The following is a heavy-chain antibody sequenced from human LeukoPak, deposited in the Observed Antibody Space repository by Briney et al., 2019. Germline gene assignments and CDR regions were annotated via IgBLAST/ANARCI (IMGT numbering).Heavy chain of an antibody. Sequence: PGGSLRLSCAASGFTVSSNYMSWVRQAPGKGLEWVSVIYSGGSTYYADSVKGRFTISRDNSKNTLYLQMNSLRAEDTAVYYCARGSISFRQWPQKEGYGMDVWGQGTLVTVSS. V-gene: IGHV3-53*01. CDR2: IYSGGST. J-gene: IGHJ6*02. D-gene: IGHD6-19*01. CDR1: GFTVSSNY. CDR3: ARGSISFRQWPQKEGYGMDV.